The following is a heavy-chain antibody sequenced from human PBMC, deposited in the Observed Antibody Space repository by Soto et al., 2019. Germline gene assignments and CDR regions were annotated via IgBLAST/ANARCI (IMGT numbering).Heavy chain of an antibody. D-gene: IGHD3-10*01. J-gene: IGHJ6*02. Sequence: QVQLVESGGGVVQPGTSLRLSCAASGFIFNNYGMHWVRKAPGKGLEWVAVIWYDGSNKYYADSVKGRFTISRDNSKSTVYLQMNSLRVEDTALYYCVRGQFEESYGMDVWGQGTTVTVSS. V-gene: IGHV3-33*01. CDR3: VRGQFEESYGMDV. CDR1: GFIFNNYG. CDR2: IWYDGSNK.